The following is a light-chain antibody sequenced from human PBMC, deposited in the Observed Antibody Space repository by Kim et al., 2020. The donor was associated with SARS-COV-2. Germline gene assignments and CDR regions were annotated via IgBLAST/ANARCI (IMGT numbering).Light chain of an antibody. V-gene: IGKV1-5*03. CDR1: QSISDW. CDR3: QQYNSYST. J-gene: IGKJ1*01. Sequence: DIQMTQSPSTLSASVGDRVTITCRASQSISDWLAWYQQKPGKAPNLLIYKASSLESEVPSRFSGSGFATQFTLTINSLQPDDFATYYCQQYNSYSTFGQGTKVDIK. CDR2: KAS.